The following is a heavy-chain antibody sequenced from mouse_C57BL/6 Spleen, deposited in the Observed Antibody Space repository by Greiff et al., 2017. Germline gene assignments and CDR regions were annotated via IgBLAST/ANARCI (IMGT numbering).Heavy chain of an antibody. V-gene: IGHV1-64*01. J-gene: IGHJ4*01. CDR1: GYTFTSYW. CDR3: ARVGDDYSSIDY. CDR2: IHPTSGST. Sequence: VQLQQPGAELVKPGASVKLSCKASGYTFTSYWMHWVKQRPGQGLEWIGMIHPTSGSTNYNEKFKSQATLTVDKSSSTAYMQLSSLTSEDSAVYYCARVGDDYSSIDYWGQGTSVTVSS.